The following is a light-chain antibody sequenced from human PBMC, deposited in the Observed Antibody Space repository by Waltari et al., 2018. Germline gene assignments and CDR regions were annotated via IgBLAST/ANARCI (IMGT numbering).Light chain of an antibody. CDR3: MQSLQTLWT. V-gene: IGKV2-28*01. J-gene: IGKJ1*01. Sequence: DIVVTQSPLSLPVTPGEPASISCRSSQSLLHRNGNNYLDWYLQKPGQSPQLLIYLGSNRASGVPDRCSGSGSGTDFTLRISRVEAEDVGVYYCMQSLQTLWTFGQGTKVEIK. CDR1: QSLLHRNGNNY. CDR2: LGS.